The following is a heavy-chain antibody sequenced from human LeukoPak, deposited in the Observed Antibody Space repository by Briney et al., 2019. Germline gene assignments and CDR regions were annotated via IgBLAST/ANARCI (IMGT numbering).Heavy chain of an antibody. D-gene: IGHD6-6*01. CDR3: ARDPSYDSFDI. Sequence: SQTLSLTCTVSGGSISSSSYYWGWIRQPPGKGLEWIGSIYYSGSTNYNPSLKSRVTISVDTSKNQFSLKLSSVTAADTAVYYCARDPSYDSFDIWGQGTMVTVSS. CDR1: GGSISSSSYY. CDR2: IYYSGST. V-gene: IGHV4-39*07. J-gene: IGHJ3*02.